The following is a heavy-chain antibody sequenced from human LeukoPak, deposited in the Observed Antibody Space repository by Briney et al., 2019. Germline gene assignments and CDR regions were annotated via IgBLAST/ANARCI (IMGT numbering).Heavy chain of an antibody. D-gene: IGHD7-27*01. CDR3: ARQWGSGAFDI. CDR2: ISSSSSYI. J-gene: IGHJ3*02. Sequence: GGSLRLSCAASGFTFSSYSMNWVRQAPGKGLEWVSSISSSSSYIYYEDSVKGRFTISRDNAKNSLYLQMNSLRAEDTAVYYCARQWGSGAFDIWGQGTMVTVSS. V-gene: IGHV3-21*01. CDR1: GFTFSSYS.